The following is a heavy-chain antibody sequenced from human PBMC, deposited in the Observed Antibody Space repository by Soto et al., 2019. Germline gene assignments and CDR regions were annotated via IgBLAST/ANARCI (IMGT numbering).Heavy chain of an antibody. Sequence: GGSLRLSCAASGFTFSSYGMHWVRQAPGKGLEWVAVIWYDGSNKYYADSVKGRFTISRDNSKNTLYLQMNSLRAEDTAVYYCARDGPRFLEWGQYYYYYYGMDVWGQGTTVTVSS. V-gene: IGHV3-33*01. CDR3: ARDGPRFLEWGQYYYYYYGMDV. CDR1: GFTFSSYG. J-gene: IGHJ6*02. D-gene: IGHD3-3*01. CDR2: IWYDGSNK.